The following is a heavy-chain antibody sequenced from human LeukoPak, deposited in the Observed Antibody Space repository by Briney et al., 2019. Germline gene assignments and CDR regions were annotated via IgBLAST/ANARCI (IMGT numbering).Heavy chain of an antibody. CDR2: ISYDGSNK. V-gene: IGHV3-30-3*01. Sequence: GGYLRLSCAASGFTFSSYAMHWVRQAPGKGLEWVAVISYDGSNKYYADSVKGRFTISRDNSKNTLYLQMNSLRAEDTAVYYCARDAVGAPTPLIDYWGQGTLVTVSS. D-gene: IGHD1-26*01. CDR1: GFTFSSYA. CDR3: ARDAVGAPTPLIDY. J-gene: IGHJ4*02.